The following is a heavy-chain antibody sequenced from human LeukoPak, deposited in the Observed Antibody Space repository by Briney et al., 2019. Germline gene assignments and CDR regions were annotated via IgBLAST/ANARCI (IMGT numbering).Heavy chain of an antibody. Sequence: ASVKVSCKASGYTFTSYGISWVRQAPGQGLEWMGWISAYNGNTNYAQKLQGRVTMTTDTSTSTAYMELRSLRSDDTAVYYCARVTGYMIEDYSDYWGQGTLVTVSS. CDR1: GYTFTSYG. J-gene: IGHJ4*02. CDR2: ISAYNGNT. CDR3: ARVTGYMIEDYSDY. D-gene: IGHD3-22*01. V-gene: IGHV1-18*01.